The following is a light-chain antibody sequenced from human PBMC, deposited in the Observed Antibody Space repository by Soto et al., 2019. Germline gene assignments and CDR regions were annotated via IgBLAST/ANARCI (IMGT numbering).Light chain of an antibody. V-gene: IGKV3-15*01. Sequence: EIVMTQSPATLSVSPGERATLSCRASQSVRSNLAWYQQKPGQTPSLLIYVASTRATGIPARFTGSGSGTEFTLTISSLQSEDFAIYYCQQYNNWPLTFGGGTKVDIK. J-gene: IGKJ4*01. CDR1: QSVRSN. CDR3: QQYNNWPLT. CDR2: VAS.